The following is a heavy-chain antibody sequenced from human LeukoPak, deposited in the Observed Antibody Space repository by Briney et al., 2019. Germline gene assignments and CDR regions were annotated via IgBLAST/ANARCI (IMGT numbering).Heavy chain of an antibody. CDR1: GGSISTYY. CDR2: IFHTGTT. Sequence: PSDTLSLTSTVSGGSISTYYWSWIRQPPGKGLECLGVIFHTGTTNYNPSLKSRVTISVDTSKNQFSLKLSSVTAADTAIYYCARTYCGTNACPFDHWGQGNLVTVSS. CDR3: ARTYCGTNACPFDH. D-gene: IGHD2-21*01. V-gene: IGHV4-59*08. J-gene: IGHJ4*02.